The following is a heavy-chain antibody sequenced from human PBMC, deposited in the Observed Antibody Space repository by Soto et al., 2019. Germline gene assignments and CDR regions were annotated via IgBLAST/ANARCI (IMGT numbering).Heavy chain of an antibody. CDR1: GGPISRYY. CDR3: ASINYYYGLDV. J-gene: IGHJ6*02. Sequence: ASETLSLTCTVSGGPISRYYWSWIRQPPGTGLEWIGYIFYIGSTNYNPSLKSRVTISVDTSKNQFSLKLSSVTAADTAVYYCASINYYYGLDVWGQGTTVTVS. CDR2: IFYIGST. V-gene: IGHV4-59*01.